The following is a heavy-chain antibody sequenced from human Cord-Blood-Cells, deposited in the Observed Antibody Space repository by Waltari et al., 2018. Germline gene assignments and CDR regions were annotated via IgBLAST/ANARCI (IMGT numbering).Heavy chain of an antibody. D-gene: IGHD5-12*01. Sequence: QLQLQESGPGLVKPSETLSLTCTVSGGSISSSSYYWGWIRQPPGKGLGWIGSIYYSGSTYYTPALKSRVTISVDTSKNQFSLKLSSVTAADTAVYYCARLPWGDGYEGYWGQGTLVTVSS. J-gene: IGHJ4*02. CDR1: GGSISSSSYY. CDR3: ARLPWGDGYEGY. V-gene: IGHV4-39*01. CDR2: IYYSGST.